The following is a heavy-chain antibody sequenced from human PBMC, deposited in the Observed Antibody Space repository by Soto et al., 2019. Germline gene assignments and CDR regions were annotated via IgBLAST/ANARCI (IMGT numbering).Heavy chain of an antibody. V-gene: IGHV3-15*01. D-gene: IGHD2-15*01. Sequence: EVQLVESGGGLAKPGGSLTLSCAASGFTFSNIWMSWVRQAPGKGLEWIGHIKSKNVGGTTAYTAPVRGRFTISRDDANHKLYLQMDSLKTEDTGVYYCTTYSTKTFCEGGPCYSVQTKIQDSWVQGILVTVAS. CDR3: TTYSTKTFCEGGPCYSVQTKIQDS. J-gene: IGHJ5*01. CDR2: IKSKNVGGTT. CDR1: GFTFSNIW.